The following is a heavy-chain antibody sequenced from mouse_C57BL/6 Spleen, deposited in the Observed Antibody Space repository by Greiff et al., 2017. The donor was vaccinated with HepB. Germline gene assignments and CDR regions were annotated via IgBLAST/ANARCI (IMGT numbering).Heavy chain of an antibody. CDR1: GFTFSDYG. V-gene: IGHV5-17*01. J-gene: IGHJ4*01. D-gene: IGHD2-12*01. CDR3: ARGGYYFSYAMDY. Sequence: EVQVVESGGGLVKPGGSLKLSCAASGFTFSDYGMHWVRQAPEKGLEWVAYISSGSSTIYYADTVKGRFTISRDTAKNTLFLQMTSLRSEDTAMYYCARGGYYFSYAMDYWGQGTSVTVSS. CDR2: ISSGSSTI.